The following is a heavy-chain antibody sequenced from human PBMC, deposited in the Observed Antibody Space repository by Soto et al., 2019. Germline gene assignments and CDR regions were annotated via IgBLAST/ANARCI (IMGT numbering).Heavy chain of an antibody. V-gene: IGHV1-58*02. Sequence: SLKVSCKASGFTFTSFAMQWVRQARGQRLEWIGWIVVGSGNTNYAQKFQERVTITRDMSTSTAYMELSSLRSEDTAVYYCAAATTVVTLDYWGQGTLVTVSS. CDR2: IVVGSGNT. D-gene: IGHD4-17*01. CDR1: GFTFTSFA. J-gene: IGHJ4*02. CDR3: AAATTVVTLDY.